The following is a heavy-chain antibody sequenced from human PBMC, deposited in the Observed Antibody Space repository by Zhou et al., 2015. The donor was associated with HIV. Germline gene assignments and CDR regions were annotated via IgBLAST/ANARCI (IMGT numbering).Heavy chain of an antibody. V-gene: IGHV1-46*01. CDR3: ARDRAHHCGGDCYSGYFQH. Sequence: QVQLVQSGAEVKKPGASVKVSCKASGYTFTSYYMHWVRQAPGQGLEWMGIINPSGGSTSYAQKFQGRVTMTRDTSTSTVYMELSSLRSEDTAVYYCARDRAHHCGGDCYSGYFQHWGQGTLVTVSS. D-gene: IGHD2-21*02. CDR2: INPSGGST. CDR1: GYTFTSYY. J-gene: IGHJ1*01.